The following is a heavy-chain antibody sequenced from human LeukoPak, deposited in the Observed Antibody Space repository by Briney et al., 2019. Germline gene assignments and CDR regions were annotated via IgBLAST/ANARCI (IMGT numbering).Heavy chain of an antibody. V-gene: IGHV3-30-3*01. J-gene: IGHJ6*03. CDR2: ISYVGSNK. D-gene: IGHD6-6*01. Sequence: GGSLRLSCAASGFTFSSYAMHWVRQAPGKGLEWVAVISYVGSNKYYADSVKGRLTISRDNSKNTLYLQMNSLRAEDTALYHCARDRGIAARGRDYYMDVWGKGTTVTVSS. CDR1: GFTFSSYA. CDR3: ARDRGIAARGRDYYMDV.